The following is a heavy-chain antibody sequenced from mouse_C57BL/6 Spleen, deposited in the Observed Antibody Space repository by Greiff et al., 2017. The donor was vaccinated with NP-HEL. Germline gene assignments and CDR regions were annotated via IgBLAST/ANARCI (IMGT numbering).Heavy chain of an antibody. CDR3: ARDDYDEGGYYAMED. V-gene: IGHV5-17*01. J-gene: IGHJ4*01. CDR2: ISSGSSTI. Sequence: EVKLVESGGGLVKPGGSLKLSCAASGFTFSDSGMHWVRQAPEKGLEWVAYISSGSSTIYYADTVKGRFPISRDNAKNTLSLQMTSLRSEDTAMYYCARDDYDEGGYYAMEDWGQGTSVTVAS. CDR1: GFTFSDSG. D-gene: IGHD2-4*01.